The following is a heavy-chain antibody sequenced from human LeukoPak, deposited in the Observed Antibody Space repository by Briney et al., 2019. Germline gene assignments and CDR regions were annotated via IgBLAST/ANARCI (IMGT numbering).Heavy chain of an antibody. Sequence: GSLRLSCAASGFTFSSYAMSWVRQAPGKGLEWVSAISGSGGSTYYADSVKGRFTISRDNSKNTLYLQMNSLRAEDTAVYYCAKDLYYYDSSDNDYWGQGTLVTVSS. CDR1: GFTFSSYA. V-gene: IGHV3-23*01. CDR2: ISGSGGST. J-gene: IGHJ4*02. CDR3: AKDLYYYDSSDNDY. D-gene: IGHD3-22*01.